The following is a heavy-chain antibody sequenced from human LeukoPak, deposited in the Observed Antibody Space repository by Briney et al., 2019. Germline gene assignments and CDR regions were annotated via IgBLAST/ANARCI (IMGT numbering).Heavy chain of an antibody. D-gene: IGHD4-11*01. J-gene: IGHJ4*02. CDR2: ISGSGGST. CDR3: AKDPTVTTGFFDY. V-gene: IGHV3-23*01. CDR1: GFTFSSYA. Sequence: GGSLRLSCAASGFTFSSYAMSWVRQAPGKGLEWVSAISGSGGSTYYADSVKGRFTISRDNSKSTLYLQMNSLRAEDTAVYYCAKDPTVTTGFFDYWGQGTLVTVSS.